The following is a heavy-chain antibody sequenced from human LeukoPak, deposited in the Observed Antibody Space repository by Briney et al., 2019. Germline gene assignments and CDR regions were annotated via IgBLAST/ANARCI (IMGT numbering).Heavy chain of an antibody. Sequence: SETLSPTCAVYGDSFSGYYWSWIRQPPGKGLEWIAEINHRGSTHYNPSLKSRVNISADTSKSQFSLNLDSVTAADTAVYYCARSWAGMYYPFYYFDYWGQGSLVTVSS. V-gene: IGHV4-34*01. CDR3: ARSWAGMYYPFYYFDY. CDR2: INHRGST. CDR1: GDSFSGYY. J-gene: IGHJ4*02. D-gene: IGHD2-8*01.